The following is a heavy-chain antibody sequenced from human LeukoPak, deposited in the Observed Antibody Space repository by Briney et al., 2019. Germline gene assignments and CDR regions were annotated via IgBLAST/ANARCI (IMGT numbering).Heavy chain of an antibody. V-gene: IGHV3-74*01. J-gene: IGHJ4*02. CDR2: ISGDGTAR. Sequence: GSLRLSFAASGFTSSSYWMHWGRPVPGKGLVWVSRISGDGTARNYADSVQGRFTISRDNSKNTLYLQMNSLRAEDTAVYYCPRKYDSSGYFDYWGQGTLVTASS. CDR3: PRKYDSSGYFDY. D-gene: IGHD3-22*01. CDR1: GFTSSSYW.